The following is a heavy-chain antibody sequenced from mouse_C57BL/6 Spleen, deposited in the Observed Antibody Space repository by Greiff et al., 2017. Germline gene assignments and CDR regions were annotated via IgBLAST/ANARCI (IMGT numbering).Heavy chain of an antibody. CDR3: ARLGYDYDFAWFAY. CDR1: GYTFTSYW. J-gene: IGHJ3*01. D-gene: IGHD2-4*01. CDR2: IDPSDSET. V-gene: IGHV1-52*01. Sequence: VQLQQPGAELVRPGSSVKLSCKASGYTFTSYWMHWVKQRPIQGLEWIGNIDPSDSETHYNQKFKDKATLTVDKSSSTAYMQLSSLTSEDSAVYYCARLGYDYDFAWFAYWGQGTLVTVSA.